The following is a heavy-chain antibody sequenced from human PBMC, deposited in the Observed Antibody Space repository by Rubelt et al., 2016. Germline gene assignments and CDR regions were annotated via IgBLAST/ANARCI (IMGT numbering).Heavy chain of an antibody. J-gene: IGHJ4*02. CDR1: GYTFTSYG. CDR2: ISAYNGNT. Sequence: QVQLVQSGAEVKKPGASVKVSCKASGYTFTSYGISWVRQAPGQGLEWMGWISAYNGNTNYAQKLQGQVTMTTDTSTSTAYMELRRLGSDDTAVYYCARDVGGNSVLYYFDYWGQGTLVTVSS. CDR3: ARDVGGNSVLYYFDY. V-gene: IGHV1-18*01. D-gene: IGHD4-23*01.